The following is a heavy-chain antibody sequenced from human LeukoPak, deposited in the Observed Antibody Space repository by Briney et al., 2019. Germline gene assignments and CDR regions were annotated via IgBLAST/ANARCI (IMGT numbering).Heavy chain of an antibody. D-gene: IGHD3-3*01. CDR1: GCTFSSYA. Sequence: SVKVSCKASGCTFSSYAISWVRQAPGQGLEWMGGIIPIFGTANYAQKFQGRVTITADESTSTAYMELSSLRSEDTAVYYCARPSGYYDFWSGYPAFDYWGQGTLVTVSS. CDR2: IIPIFGTA. J-gene: IGHJ4*02. CDR3: ARPSGYYDFWSGYPAFDY. V-gene: IGHV1-69*13.